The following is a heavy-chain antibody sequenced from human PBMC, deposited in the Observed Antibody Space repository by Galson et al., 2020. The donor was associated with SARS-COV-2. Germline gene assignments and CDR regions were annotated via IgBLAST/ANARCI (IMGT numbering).Heavy chain of an antibody. CDR3: ARKDYYGSGNDV. CDR2: INWSGGTT. D-gene: IGHD3-10*01. J-gene: IGHJ6*02. Sequence: GGSLRLSCAASGFIFGDYGTTWVRQVPGKGLEWVSGINWSGGTTVYADSVKGRFTISRDNAKSSLYLEMNSLRVEDTAFYYCARKDYYGSGNDVWGQGTTVTVSS. CDR1: GFIFGDYG. V-gene: IGHV3-20*04.